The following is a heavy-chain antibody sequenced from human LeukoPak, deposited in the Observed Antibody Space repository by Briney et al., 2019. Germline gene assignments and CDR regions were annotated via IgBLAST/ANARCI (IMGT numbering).Heavy chain of an antibody. V-gene: IGHV4-30-4*01. D-gene: IGHD2-15*01. CDR1: GGSISSGDYY. Sequence: SQTLSLTCTVSGGSISSGDYYWSWIRQPPGMGLEWIGYIYYSGSTYYNPSLKSRVTISVDTSKNQFSLKLSSATAADTAVYYCAREIVVVVAATRDLNWFDPWGQGTLVTVSS. CDR3: AREIVVVVAATRDLNWFDP. J-gene: IGHJ5*02. CDR2: IYYSGST.